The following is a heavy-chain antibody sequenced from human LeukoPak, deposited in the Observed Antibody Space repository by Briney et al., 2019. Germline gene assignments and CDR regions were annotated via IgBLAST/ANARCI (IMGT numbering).Heavy chain of an antibody. CDR3: ARRFESSSWFFDY. D-gene: IGHD6-13*01. V-gene: IGHV4-59*08. CDR1: GGSISSYY. CDR2: IYYSGST. J-gene: IGHJ4*02. Sequence: SETLSLTCTVSGGSISSYYWSWIRQPPGKGLEWIGYIYYSGSTNYNPSLKSRVTISVDTSKNQFSLKLSSVTAADTAVYYCARRFESSSWFFDYWGQGTLVTVSS.